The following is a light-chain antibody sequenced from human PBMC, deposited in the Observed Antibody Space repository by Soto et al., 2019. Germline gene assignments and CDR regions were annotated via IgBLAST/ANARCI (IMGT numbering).Light chain of an antibody. J-gene: IGLJ1*01. CDR1: KNDIAVYDF. CDR2: EVV. V-gene: IGLV2-8*01. Sequence: QSVLIQPPSASGSPGQSVTISCTGTKNDIAVYDFVSWYQHHPGKAPRLIIYEVVQRPSGVPDRFSGSKSGNTASLTVSGLQAADEADYFCKSYAGSNTYVFGSGTKVTVL. CDR3: KSYAGSNTYV.